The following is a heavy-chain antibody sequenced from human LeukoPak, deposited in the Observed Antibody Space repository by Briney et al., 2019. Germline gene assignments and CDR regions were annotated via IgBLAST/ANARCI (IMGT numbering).Heavy chain of an antibody. CDR3: ANVKRVSPPEHFQD. V-gene: IGHV3-23*01. CDR1: GFTFSSYA. D-gene: IGHD5/OR15-5a*01. J-gene: IGHJ1*01. CDR2: IGLSGGTT. Sequence: GGSLRLSCAASGFTFSSYAMTWVRQAPGKGLEWVSAIGLSGGTTYYADSVKGRFTISRDNSKNTLYLQMSSLRAEDTAVYYCANVKRVSPPEHFQDWGQGTLVTVSP.